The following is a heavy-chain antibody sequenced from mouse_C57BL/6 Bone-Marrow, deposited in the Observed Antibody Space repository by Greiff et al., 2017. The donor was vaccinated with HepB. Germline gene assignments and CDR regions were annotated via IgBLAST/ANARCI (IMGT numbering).Heavy chain of an antibody. CDR3: VRQLRSILLRAAMDY. D-gene: IGHD1-1*01. J-gene: IGHJ4*01. V-gene: IGHV10-1*01. CDR1: GFSFNTYA. CDR2: IRSKSNNYAT. Sequence: EVKLMESGGGLVQPKGSLKLSCAASGFSFNTYAMNWVRQAPGKGLEWVARIRSKSNNYATYYADSVKDRFTISRDDSESMLYLQMNNLKTEDTAMYYCVRQLRSILLRAAMDYWGQGTSVTVSS.